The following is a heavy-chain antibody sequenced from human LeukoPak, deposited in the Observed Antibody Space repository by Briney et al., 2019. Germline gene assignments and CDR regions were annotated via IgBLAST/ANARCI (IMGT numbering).Heavy chain of an antibody. CDR3: ARGRYYGMDV. Sequence: AGSLTLSCAASGFTFTSYWMHWVGQPPGTGLVWVSRVNSDGSSTTYADSVKGRFTISRDNAKNTLYLQMNSVRAEDTAVYYCARGRYYGMDVWGQGTTVTVSS. CDR2: VNSDGSST. CDR1: GFTFTSYW. V-gene: IGHV3-74*01. J-gene: IGHJ6*02.